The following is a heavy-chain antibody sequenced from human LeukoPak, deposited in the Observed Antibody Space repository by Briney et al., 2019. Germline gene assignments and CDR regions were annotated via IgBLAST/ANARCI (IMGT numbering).Heavy chain of an antibody. CDR1: GFTFSSYG. CDR2: ISYDGSNK. D-gene: IGHD1-26*01. Sequence: GGSLRLSCAASGFTFSSYGMHWVRQAPGKGLEWVAVISYDGSNKYYADSVKGRFTISRDNSKNTLYLQMNSLRAEDTAVYYCARVGYASWEIPAWGQGTLVTVSS. CDR3: ARVGYASWEIPA. J-gene: IGHJ5*02. V-gene: IGHV3-30*03.